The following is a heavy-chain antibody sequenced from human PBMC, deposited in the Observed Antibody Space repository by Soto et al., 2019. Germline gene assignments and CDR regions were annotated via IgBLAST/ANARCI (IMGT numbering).Heavy chain of an antibody. CDR3: ARALSSGYYYGPKIWYFDL. CDR2: ISWNSGSI. V-gene: IGHV3-9*01. D-gene: IGHD3-22*01. J-gene: IGHJ2*01. Sequence: EVQLVESGGGLVQPGRSLRLSCAASGFTFDDYAMHWVRQAPGKGLEWVSGISWNSGSIGYADSVKGRFTISRDNAKNSLYLQMNSLRAEDTALYYCARALSSGYYYGPKIWYFDLWGRGTLVTVSS. CDR1: GFTFDDYA.